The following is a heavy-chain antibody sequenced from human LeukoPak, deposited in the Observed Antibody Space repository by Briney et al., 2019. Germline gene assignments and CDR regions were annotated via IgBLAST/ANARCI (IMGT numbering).Heavy chain of an antibody. CDR3: ARAPTLKPYYYYGMDV. CDR1: GGSISSSSYY. J-gene: IGHJ6*02. CDR2: IYYSGST. Sequence: SETLSLTCTVSGGSISSSSYYWGWIRQHPGTGLEWIGYIYYSGSTYYNPSLKSRVTISVDTSKNQFSLKLSSVTAADTAVYYCARAPTLKPYYYYGMDVWGQGTTVTVSS. V-gene: IGHV4-31*03.